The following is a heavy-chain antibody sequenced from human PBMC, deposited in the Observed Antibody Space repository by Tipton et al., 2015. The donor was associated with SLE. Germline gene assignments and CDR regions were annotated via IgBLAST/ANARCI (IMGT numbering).Heavy chain of an antibody. J-gene: IGHJ4*02. CDR3: ARQVASFDY. Sequence: TLSLTCTVSGGSISGTYYWNWIRQSAGKGLEWIGRIHTSGSTNYNPSLKSRVTISVDTSKNQFSLKLNSVTASDTAVYYCARQVASFDYWGQGTLVTVSS. CDR1: GGSISGTYY. V-gene: IGHV4-61*02. D-gene: IGHD5-12*01. CDR2: IHTSGST.